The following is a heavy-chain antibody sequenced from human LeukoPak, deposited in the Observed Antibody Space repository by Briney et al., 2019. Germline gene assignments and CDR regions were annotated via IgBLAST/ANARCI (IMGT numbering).Heavy chain of an antibody. CDR1: GFTFSSYW. V-gene: IGHV3-74*01. Sequence: GGSLRLSCAASGFTFSSYWMHWVRQAPGKGLVWVSRIDTDGSSPSYADSVKGRFTISRDNAKNTLYLQMSSLRAEDTAVYYCILAAAGTEFDSWGQGTLVTVFS. CDR2: IDTDGSSP. CDR3: ILAAAGTEFDS. D-gene: IGHD6-13*01. J-gene: IGHJ4*02.